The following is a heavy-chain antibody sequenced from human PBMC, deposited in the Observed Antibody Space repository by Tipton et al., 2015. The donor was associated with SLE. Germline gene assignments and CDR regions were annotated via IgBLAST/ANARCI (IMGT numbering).Heavy chain of an antibody. J-gene: IGHJ4*02. CDR2: IDHSGNT. CDR3: ARGADYYDSSGYRH. CDR1: GYSINNGYY. D-gene: IGHD3-22*01. Sequence: TLSLTCAVAGYSINNGYYWGWVRQPPGKGLEWIGSIDHSGNTYYKSSLKSRVTISVDRSKNQFSLKLSSVTAADTAVYYCARGADYYDSSGYRHWGQGTLVTVSS. V-gene: IGHV4-38-2*01.